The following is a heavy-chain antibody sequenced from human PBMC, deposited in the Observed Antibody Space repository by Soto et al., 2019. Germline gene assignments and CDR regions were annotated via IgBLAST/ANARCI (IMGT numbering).Heavy chain of an antibody. Sequence: QLQLQESGSGLVKPSQTLSLTCAVSGGSISSGDYCWSWIRQPAGKGLEWIGYIYNSGGTYYNPSFKSRVTISVDRSKNQFSLKLSSVTAADTAVYYCARVVVAAKGGWFDPWGQGTLVTVSS. V-gene: IGHV4-30-2*01. CDR2: IYNSGGT. D-gene: IGHD2-15*01. CDR1: GGSISSGDYC. J-gene: IGHJ5*02. CDR3: ARVVVAAKGGWFDP.